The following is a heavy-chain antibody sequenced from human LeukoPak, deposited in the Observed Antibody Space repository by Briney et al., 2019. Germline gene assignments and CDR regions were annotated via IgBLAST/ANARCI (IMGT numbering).Heavy chain of an antibody. Sequence: GGSLRLSCAASGFTFSSYAMSWVRQAPGKGLEWVSAISGSGGSTYYADSVKGRGTISRANSKNTLYLQMNSLRAEDTAVYYCAKDRYSSSFGVLDYWGQGTLVTVSS. V-gene: IGHV3-23*01. CDR3: AKDRYSSSFGVLDY. CDR2: ISGSGGST. J-gene: IGHJ4*02. CDR1: GFTFSSYA. D-gene: IGHD6-6*01.